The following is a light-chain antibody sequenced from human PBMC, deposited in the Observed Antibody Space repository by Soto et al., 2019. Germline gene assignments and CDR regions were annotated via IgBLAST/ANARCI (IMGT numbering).Light chain of an antibody. CDR1: QIVSSN. J-gene: IGKJ1*01. CDR3: KKYNNWRQT. V-gene: IGKV3-15*01. Sequence: IVMTQSHATLSLAPVYMSTLSVLSSQIVSSNVAFYQQKPGQATSLLLYGASARATGVPARFSGSGSGTQFTLTISSMQSEDFAVYYCKKYNNWRQTFGKGHTV. CDR2: GAS.